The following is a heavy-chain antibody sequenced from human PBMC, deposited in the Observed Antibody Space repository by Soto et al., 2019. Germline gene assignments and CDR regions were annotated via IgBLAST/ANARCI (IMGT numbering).Heavy chain of an antibody. CDR1: GGSISSGGYY. CDR2: IYYSGST. D-gene: IGHD3-16*01. Sequence: PSETLSLTCTVSGGSISSGGYYWSWIRQPPGKGLEWIGYIYYSGSTNYNPSLKSRVTISVDTSKNQFSLKLSSVTAADTAVYYCARVSITFGGVISFDYWGQGTLVTVSS. J-gene: IGHJ4*02. CDR3: ARVSITFGGVISFDY. V-gene: IGHV4-61*08.